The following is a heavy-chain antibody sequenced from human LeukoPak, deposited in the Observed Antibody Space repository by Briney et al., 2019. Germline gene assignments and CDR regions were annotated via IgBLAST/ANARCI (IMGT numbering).Heavy chain of an antibody. CDR3: AKDYGSGSYFDY. D-gene: IGHD3-10*01. CDR1: GFTFSSYG. Sequence: GESLKISCAASGFTFSSYGMHWVRQAPGKGLEWVAFIRYDGSNKYYADSVKGRFTISRDNSKNTLYLQMNSLRAEDTAVYYCAKDYGSGSYFDYWGQGTLVTVSS. CDR2: IRYDGSNK. J-gene: IGHJ4*02. V-gene: IGHV3-30*02.